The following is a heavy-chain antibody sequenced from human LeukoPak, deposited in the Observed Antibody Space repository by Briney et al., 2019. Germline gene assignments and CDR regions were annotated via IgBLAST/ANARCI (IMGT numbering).Heavy chain of an antibody. CDR3: AKYRVPLGAFDI. CDR2: ISGSGGST. D-gene: IGHD3-16*01. CDR1: GFTFSSYA. V-gene: IGHV3-23*01. J-gene: IGHJ3*02. Sequence: GGSLRLSCAASGFTFSSYAMSWVRQAPGKGLEWVSAISGSGGSTYYADSVKGRFTISRDNSKDTLYLQMNSLRAEDTAVYYCAKYRVPLGAFDIWGQGTMVTVSS.